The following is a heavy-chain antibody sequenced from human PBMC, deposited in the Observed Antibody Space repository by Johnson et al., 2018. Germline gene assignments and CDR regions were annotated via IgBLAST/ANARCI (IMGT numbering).Heavy chain of an antibody. Sequence: QVRLVESGGGVVQPGRSLRLSCAASGFTFSSYAMHWVRQAPGKGLEWVAVISYDGSNKYYADSVKGRFTISRDNSKNTLYLQMNSLRAEDTAVYYCARDLGAVAGNYYMDVWGKGTTVTVSS. J-gene: IGHJ6*03. V-gene: IGHV3-30-3*01. CDR2: ISYDGSNK. D-gene: IGHD6-19*01. CDR1: GFTFSSYA. CDR3: ARDLGAVAGNYYMDV.